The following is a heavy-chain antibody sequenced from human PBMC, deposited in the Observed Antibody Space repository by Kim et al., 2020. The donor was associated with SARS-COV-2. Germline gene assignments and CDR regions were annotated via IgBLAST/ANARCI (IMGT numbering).Heavy chain of an antibody. CDR1: GFTFSSYA. D-gene: IGHD5-18*01. V-gene: IGHV3-30*04. CDR3: AREEYSYGYFGY. J-gene: IGHJ4*02. CDR2: ISYDGSNK. Sequence: GGSLRLSCAASGFTFSSYAMHWVRQAPGKGLEWVAVISYDGSNKYYADSVKGRFTISRDNSKNTLYLQMNSLRAEDTAVYYCAREEYSYGYFGYWGQGTLVTVSS.